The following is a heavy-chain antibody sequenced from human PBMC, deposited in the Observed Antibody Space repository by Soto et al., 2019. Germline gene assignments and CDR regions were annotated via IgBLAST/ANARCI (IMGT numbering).Heavy chain of an antibody. CDR2: IKSKTDGGTT. Sequence: GGSLRLSCAASGFTFSNAWMSWVRQAPGKGLEWVGRIKSKTDGGTTDYAAPVKGRFTISRDDSKNTLYLQMNSLKTEDTAVYYCATDFVTEYYFDYWGQGTLVTVSS. D-gene: IGHD3-3*01. V-gene: IGHV3-15*01. CDR3: ATDFVTEYYFDY. J-gene: IGHJ4*02. CDR1: GFTFSNAW.